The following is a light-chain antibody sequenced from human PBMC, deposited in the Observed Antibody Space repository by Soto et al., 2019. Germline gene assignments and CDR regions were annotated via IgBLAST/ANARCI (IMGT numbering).Light chain of an antibody. J-gene: IGLJ3*02. CDR1: SSDVGSYNL. V-gene: IGLV2-23*02. CDR2: EVS. CDR3: CSYAGSSTLA. Sequence: QSALTQPASVSGSPGQSITISCTGTSSDVGSYNLVSWYQQHPGKAPKLMIYEVSKRPSGVSNRFSGSKSGNTASLTISGLQAEDEADYYCCSYAGSSTLAFGGGTKSPS.